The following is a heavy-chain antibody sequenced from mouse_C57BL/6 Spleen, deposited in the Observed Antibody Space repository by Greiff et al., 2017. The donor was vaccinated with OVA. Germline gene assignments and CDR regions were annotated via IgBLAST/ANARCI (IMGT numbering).Heavy chain of an antibody. Sequence: QVQLQQSGAELAKPGASVKLSCKASGYTFPSYWMHWVKRRPGQGREWIGYINPSSGYTKYNQKFKDKATLTADKSSITAYMQLSSLTYEDSAVYYCARDLRDWFAYWGQGTLVTVSA. CDR2: INPSSGYT. CDR1: GYTFPSYW. CDR3: ARDLRDWFAY. V-gene: IGHV1-7*01. J-gene: IGHJ3*01.